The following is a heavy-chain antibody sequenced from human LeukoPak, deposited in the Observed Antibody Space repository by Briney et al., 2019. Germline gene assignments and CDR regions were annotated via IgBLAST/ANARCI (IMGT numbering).Heavy chain of an antibody. CDR2: INHSGST. Sequence: SETLSLTCAVYGGSFSGYYWSWTRQPPGKGLEWIGEINHSGSTNYNPSLKSRVTISVDTSKNQFSLKLSSVTAADTAVYYCARGHYDSSGYYYWGQGTLVTVSS. J-gene: IGHJ4*02. D-gene: IGHD3-22*01. CDR1: GGSFSGYY. V-gene: IGHV4-34*01. CDR3: ARGHYDSSGYYY.